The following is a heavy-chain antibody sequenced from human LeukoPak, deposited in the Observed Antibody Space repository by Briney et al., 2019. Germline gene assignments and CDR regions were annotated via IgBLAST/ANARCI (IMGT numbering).Heavy chain of an antibody. CDR2: ISGSGGST. CDR1: GFTFTTYT. Sequence: GGSLRLSCAASGFTFTTYTMSWVRRAPGKGLEWVSAISGSGGSTYYADSVKGRFTISRDNSKNTLYLQMNTLRAEDTAVYYCAKDYPLDYWGQGALVTVSS. J-gene: IGHJ4*02. V-gene: IGHV3-23*01. CDR3: AKDYPLDY.